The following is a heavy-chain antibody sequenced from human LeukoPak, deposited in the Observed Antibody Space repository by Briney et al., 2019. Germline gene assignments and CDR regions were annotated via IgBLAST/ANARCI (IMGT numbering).Heavy chain of an antibody. CDR1: GYTFDQYG. D-gene: IGHD3-10*01. V-gene: IGHV3-20*04. J-gene: IGHJ4*02. Sequence: PGGSLTHSCQAPGYTFDQYGMIWVRQPPANELPWVSAINLNGDNSGYGDSVKGRFTINRDNAKNSLYLQMNSLRAEDTALYYCARAYSGSGSYFGGPGYWGQGTLVTVSS. CDR2: INLNGDNS. CDR3: ARAYSGSGSYFGGPGY.